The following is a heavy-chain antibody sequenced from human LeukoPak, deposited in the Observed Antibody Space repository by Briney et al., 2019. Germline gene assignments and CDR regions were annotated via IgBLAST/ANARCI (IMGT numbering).Heavy chain of an antibody. D-gene: IGHD6-13*01. CDR3: ARVTGYRIEDYFDY. CDR1: GYSISSAFY. V-gene: IGHV4-38-2*01. CDR2: IHYSGST. J-gene: IGHJ4*02. Sequence: SETLSLTCAVSGYSISSAFYWGWIRQSPGKGLEWIGTIHYSGSTNYNPSLKSRVTISVETSKNEFSLKLRSVTAADTAVYYCARVTGYRIEDYFDYWGQGTLVTVSS.